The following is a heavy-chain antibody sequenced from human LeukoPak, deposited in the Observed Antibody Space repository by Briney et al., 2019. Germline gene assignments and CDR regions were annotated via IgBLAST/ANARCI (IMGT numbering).Heavy chain of an antibody. V-gene: IGHV1-69*04. J-gene: IGHJ6*02. CDR3: ARDPFYYGSGSNDV. Sequence: SVKVSCKASGGTFSSYAIRWVRQAPGQGLEWMGRIIPILGIANYAQKFQGRVTITADKSTSTAYMELSSLRSEDTAVYYCARDPFYYGSGSNDVWGQGTTVTVSS. CDR1: GGTFSSYA. D-gene: IGHD3-10*01. CDR2: IIPILGIA.